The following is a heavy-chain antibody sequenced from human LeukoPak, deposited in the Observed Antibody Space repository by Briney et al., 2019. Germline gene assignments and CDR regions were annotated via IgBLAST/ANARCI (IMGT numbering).Heavy chain of an antibody. D-gene: IGHD2-15*01. Sequence: GGSLRLSCAASELTFDDYTMHWVRQAPGKGLEWVSGISWNSGSIGYADSVKGRFTISRDNAKNSLYLQMNSLRAEDTALYYCAKAVVAATRPDWFDPWGQGTLVTVSS. CDR1: ELTFDDYT. J-gene: IGHJ5*02. CDR3: AKAVVAATRPDWFDP. CDR2: ISWNSGSI. V-gene: IGHV3-9*01.